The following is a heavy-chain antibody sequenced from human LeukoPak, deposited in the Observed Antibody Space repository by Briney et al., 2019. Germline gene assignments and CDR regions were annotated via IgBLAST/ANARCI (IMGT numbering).Heavy chain of an antibody. Sequence: GGSLRLSCAASGFAFSNYAMSWVRQAPGKGLEWVSSITGSGVSTYHADSVKGRFTISRDNSKNTLYLQMNGLRAEDTAVYYCARVRYYYYGMDVWGQGTTVTVSS. V-gene: IGHV3-23*01. CDR3: ARVRYYYYGMDV. CDR1: GFAFSNYA. J-gene: IGHJ6*02. CDR2: ITGSGVST.